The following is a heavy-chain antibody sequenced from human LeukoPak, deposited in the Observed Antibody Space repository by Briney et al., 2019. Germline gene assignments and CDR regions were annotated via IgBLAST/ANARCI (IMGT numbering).Heavy chain of an antibody. CDR3: ARLHTYESFDY. CDR1: GFTFSSYG. D-gene: IGHD5-12*01. Sequence: PGRSLRLSCAASGFTFSSYGMHWVRQAPGKGLEWVAVIWYDGSNKYYADSVKGRFTISRDNSKNTLYLQMNSLRAEDTAVYYCARLHTYESFDYWGQGTLVTVSS. V-gene: IGHV3-33*01. CDR2: IWYDGSNK. J-gene: IGHJ4*02.